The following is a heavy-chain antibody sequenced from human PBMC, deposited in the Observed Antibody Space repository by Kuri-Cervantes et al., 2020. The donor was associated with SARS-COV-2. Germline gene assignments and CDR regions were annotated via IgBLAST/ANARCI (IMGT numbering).Heavy chain of an antibody. D-gene: IGHD5-24*01. CDR2: FDPEDGET. CDR1: GYTLTELS. Sequence: ASVKVCCKVSGYTLTELSMHWVRQAPGKGLEWMGGFDPEDGETIYAQKFQGRVTMTEDTSTDTAYMELSSLRSEDTAVYYCATGIRWSHPFDYWGQGTLVTVSS. V-gene: IGHV1-24*01. CDR3: ATGIRWSHPFDY. J-gene: IGHJ4*02.